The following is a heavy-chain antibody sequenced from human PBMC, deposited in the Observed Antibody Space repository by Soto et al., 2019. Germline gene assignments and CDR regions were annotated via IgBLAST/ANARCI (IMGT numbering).Heavy chain of an antibody. CDR2: IRSKANSDAT. J-gene: IGHJ4*02. CDR1: GFTFSGSA. Sequence: EVQLVESGGGLVQPGGSLKLSCAASGFTFSGSAMHWVRQAPGKGLEWVGRIRSKANSDATVYAASVKGRFTISRDDSKKTAYLQMSSLKTEDTAVYYCTTPSINYDILTDYFNYGGQGSLVTVSS. CDR3: TTPSINYDILTDYFNY. D-gene: IGHD3-9*01. V-gene: IGHV3-73*02.